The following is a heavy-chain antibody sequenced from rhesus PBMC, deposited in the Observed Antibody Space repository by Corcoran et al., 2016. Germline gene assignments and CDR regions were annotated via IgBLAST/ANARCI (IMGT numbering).Heavy chain of an antibody. J-gene: IGHJ4*01. V-gene: IGHV4-169*02. CDR1: GGSISSSY. CDR2: IYGSRTST. CDR3: ARELYYYSGSYYYFDY. Sequence: QLQLQESGPGLVKPSETLSVTCAVSGGSISSSYWSWIRQAPGKGLEGIGYIYGSRTSTNYNPSLKRRVTISKDTSKNQFSLKLSSVTAADTAVYYCARELYYYSGSYYYFDYWGQGVLVTVSS. D-gene: IGHD3-16*01.